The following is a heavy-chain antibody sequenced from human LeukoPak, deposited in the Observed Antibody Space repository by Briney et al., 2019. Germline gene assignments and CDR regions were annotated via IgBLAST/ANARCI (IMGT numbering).Heavy chain of an antibody. CDR3: ARARGYSYGYVSDAFDI. CDR1: GYTFTGYY. V-gene: IGHV1-2*06. D-gene: IGHD5-18*01. CDR2: INPNSGGT. J-gene: IGHJ3*02. Sequence: ASVKVSCKASGYTFTGYYMHWVRQAPGQGLEWMVRINPNSGGTNYAQKFQGRVTMTRDTSISTAYMELSRLRSDDTAVYYCARARGYSYGYVSDAFDIWGQGTMVTVSS.